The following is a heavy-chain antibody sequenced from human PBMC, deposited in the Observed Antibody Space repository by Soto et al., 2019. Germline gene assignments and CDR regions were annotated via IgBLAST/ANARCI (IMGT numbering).Heavy chain of an antibody. CDR2: IIPILGIA. J-gene: IGHJ4*02. CDR3: ARGGPTGGIGY. V-gene: IGHV1-69*02. Sequence: QVQLVQSGAEVKKPVSSVKVSCKASGGTFSSYTISWVRQAPGQGLEWMGRIIPILGIANYAQKLQGRVTITADKATSTAYMELSSLRSEDTAVYYCARGGPTGGIGYWGQVTLVTVSS. CDR1: GGTFSSYT. D-gene: IGHD2-8*02.